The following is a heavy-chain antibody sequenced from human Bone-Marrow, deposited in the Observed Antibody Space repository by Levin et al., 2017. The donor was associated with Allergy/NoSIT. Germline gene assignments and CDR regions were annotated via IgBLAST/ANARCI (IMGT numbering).Heavy chain of an antibody. CDR3: ARYIQGSQYFGMDV. CDR1: GFTFNTYG. Sequence: GGSLRLSCKDSGFTFNTYGMSWVRQAPGKGLEWVSHISGGGGTTNYADSVKGRFTVSRDNSRNTLFLQMNTLRAEDTAVYYCARYIQGSQYFGMDVWGQGTTVTVSS. V-gene: IGHV3-23*01. CDR2: ISGGGGTT. J-gene: IGHJ6*02. D-gene: IGHD3-9*01.